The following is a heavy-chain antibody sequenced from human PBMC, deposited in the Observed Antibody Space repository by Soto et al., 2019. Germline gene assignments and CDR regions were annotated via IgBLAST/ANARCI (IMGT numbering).Heavy chain of an antibody. CDR3: ARRDSGSRRRPFDP. CDR1: GFSLSNARMG. D-gene: IGHD1-26*01. Sequence: QVTLKESGPVLVEPTETLTLTCTVSGFSLSNARMGVSWIRQPPGKALEWLAHIFSNDEKSYSTSLKSRLTISKDTSKSQVVLTMTNMDPVDTATYYCARRDSGSRRRPFDPWGQGTLVTVSS. J-gene: IGHJ5*02. CDR2: IFSNDEK. V-gene: IGHV2-26*01.